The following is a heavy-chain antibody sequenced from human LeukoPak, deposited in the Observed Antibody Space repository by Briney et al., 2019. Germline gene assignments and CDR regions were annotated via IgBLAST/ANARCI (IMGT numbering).Heavy chain of an antibody. D-gene: IGHD3-22*01. CDR2: ISFDGSSK. Sequence: GGSLRLSCAASGFTFSTSPIHWVRQAPGKGLEWVALISFDGSSKYYAHSVKGRFTISRDNSKNTLFLEMNSLRAEDTAVYYCARDSGYLDYWGQGTLVTVSS. J-gene: IGHJ4*02. V-gene: IGHV3-30-3*01. CDR3: ARDSGYLDY. CDR1: GFTFSTSP.